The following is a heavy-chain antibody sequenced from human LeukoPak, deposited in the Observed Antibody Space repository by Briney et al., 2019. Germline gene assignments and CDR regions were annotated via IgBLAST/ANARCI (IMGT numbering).Heavy chain of an antibody. D-gene: IGHD3-22*01. CDR3: ARLQVEYDSSGYYSDY. CDR1: GYTFTGYY. J-gene: IGHJ4*02. Sequence: GASVKVSCKASGYTFTGYYMHWVRQAPGQGLEWMGWINPNSGGTNYAQKFQGRVTMTRDTSISTAYMELSRLRSDDTAVYYCARLQVEYDSSGYYSDYWGQGTLVTVSS. CDR2: INPNSGGT. V-gene: IGHV1-2*02.